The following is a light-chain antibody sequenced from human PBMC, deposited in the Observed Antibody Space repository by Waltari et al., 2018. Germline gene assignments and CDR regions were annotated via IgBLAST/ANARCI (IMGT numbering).Light chain of an antibody. Sequence: ETMLTQSPGTLSLAPGQRATLSCRASQPISSNYLAWYQQKPGQAPRLLIYGASTRASGIPDRFTGSGSVTDFTLTINKLEPEDFAVYYCHQYVGSPWTFGQGTKVEIK. J-gene: IGKJ1*01. CDR1: QPISSNY. CDR2: GAS. CDR3: HQYVGSPWT. V-gene: IGKV3-20*01.